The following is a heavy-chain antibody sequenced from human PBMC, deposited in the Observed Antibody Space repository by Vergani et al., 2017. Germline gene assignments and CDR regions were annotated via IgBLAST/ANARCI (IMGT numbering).Heavy chain of an antibody. CDR1: GGSFSGYY. D-gene: IGHD1-26*01. V-gene: IGHV4-34*01. CDR3: AKAGAMAHGGYYFDY. J-gene: IGHJ4*02. Sequence: QVQLQQWGAGLLKPSETLSLTCAVYGGSFSGYYWSWIRQPPGKGLEWIGEINHSGSTNYNPSLKSRVTISVDTSKNQFSLKLSSVTAADTAVYYCAKAGAMAHGGYYFDYWGQGTLVTVSS. CDR2: INHSGST.